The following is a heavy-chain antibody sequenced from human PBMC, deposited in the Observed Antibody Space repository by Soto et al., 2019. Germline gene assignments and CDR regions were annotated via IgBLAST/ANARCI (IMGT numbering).Heavy chain of an antibody. V-gene: IGHV1-18*01. CDR3: ARDRGTRITMVRGVIIDY. J-gene: IGHJ4*02. CDR2: ISAYNGNT. D-gene: IGHD3-10*01. Sequence: ASVKVSCKASGYTFTSYGISWVRQAPGQGLEWMGWISAYNGNTNYAQKLQGRVTMTTDTSTSTDYMELRSLRSDDTAVYYCARDRGTRITMVRGVIIDYWGQGTLVTVSS. CDR1: GYTFTSYG.